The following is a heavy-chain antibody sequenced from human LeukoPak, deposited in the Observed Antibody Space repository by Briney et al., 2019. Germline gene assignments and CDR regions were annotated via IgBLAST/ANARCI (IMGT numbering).Heavy chain of an antibody. D-gene: IGHD2-2*01. J-gene: IGHJ5*02. CDR3: AGNCSSTSCYVRGLDP. CDR2: INHSGST. V-gene: IGHV4-34*01. CDR1: GGSFSDYY. Sequence: SETLSLTCAVYGGSFSDYYWSWIRQPPGKGLEWIGEINHSGSTNYNPSLKSRVTISVDTSKNQFSLKLSSVTAADTAVYYCAGNCSSTSCYVRGLDPWGQGTLVTVSS.